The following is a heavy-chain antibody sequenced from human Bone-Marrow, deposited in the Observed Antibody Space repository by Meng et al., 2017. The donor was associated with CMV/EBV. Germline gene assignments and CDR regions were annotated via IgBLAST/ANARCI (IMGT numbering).Heavy chain of an antibody. CDR3: ATETGGGSQNGVAGFDY. V-gene: IGHV1-69*05. J-gene: IGHJ4*02. D-gene: IGHD6-19*01. CDR2: IIPIFGTA. CDR1: GGTFSSYA. Sequence: SVKVSCKASGGTFSSYAISWVRQAPGQGLEWMGGIIPIFGTANYAQKFQGRVTITTDESTSTAYMELSSLRSEDTAVYYCATETGGGSQNGVAGFDYWGQGTLVTVSS.